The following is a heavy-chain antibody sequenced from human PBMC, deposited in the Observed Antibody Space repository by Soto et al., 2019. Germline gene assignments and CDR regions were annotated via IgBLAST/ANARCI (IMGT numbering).Heavy chain of an antibody. D-gene: IGHD2-15*01. J-gene: IGHJ4*02. V-gene: IGHV4-39*01. CDR1: GVSLNSGHYY. Sequence: SGTHSLTCTVSGVSLNSGHYYWVWIRQSPGKGLAWIASIYYDESTYYNPSLKSRVTISTDKPKNQFSLTLKSVTAADTAVYYCGKVLIGATRHTDVDSWGQGALVTVFS. CDR2: IYYDEST. CDR3: GKVLIGATRHTDVDS.